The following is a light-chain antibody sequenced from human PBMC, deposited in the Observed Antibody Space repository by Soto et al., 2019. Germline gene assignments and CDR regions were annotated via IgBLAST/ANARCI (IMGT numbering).Light chain of an antibody. CDR2: GVS. Sequence: QSVLTQPASVSGSPGQSITISCTGTSSDVGAYNFVSWYQHHPGKAPKLMIYGVSNRPSGVPDRFSGSKSGNTASLTVSGLQAEDEADYYCGSKAGSNKHVVFGGGTKVTVL. CDR3: GSKAGSNKHVV. CDR1: SSDVGAYNF. V-gene: IGLV2-8*01. J-gene: IGLJ2*01.